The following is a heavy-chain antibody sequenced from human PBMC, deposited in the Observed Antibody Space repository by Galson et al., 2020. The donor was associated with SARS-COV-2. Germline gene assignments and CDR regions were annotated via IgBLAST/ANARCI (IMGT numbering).Heavy chain of an antibody. CDR1: GGSISSHH. J-gene: IGHJ6*02. V-gene: IGHV4-59*11. CDR3: ARGVGMDV. Sequence: SETLSLTCTVSGGSISSHHCTWLRQPPGKGLERIRYIYYSAHTNYNPSLKSRVTISVDTSKNQFSLKLSSVTAADTAVYYCARGVGMDVWGQGTTVTVSS. CDR2: IYYSAHT.